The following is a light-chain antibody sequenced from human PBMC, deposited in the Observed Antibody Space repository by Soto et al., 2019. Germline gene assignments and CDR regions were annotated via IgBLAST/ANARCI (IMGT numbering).Light chain of an antibody. J-gene: IGLJ1*01. V-gene: IGLV2-14*01. CDR3: SSYTTISTYV. CDR1: SRDVGGYNY. Sequence: QSALTQPASVSGSPGQSITISCTGTSRDVGGYNYVSWYQQHPGTAPKLMIYDVRNRPSGVSNRFSGSKSVNTASLTISGLQAEDEADYYCSSYTTISTYVFGTGTKLTVL. CDR2: DVR.